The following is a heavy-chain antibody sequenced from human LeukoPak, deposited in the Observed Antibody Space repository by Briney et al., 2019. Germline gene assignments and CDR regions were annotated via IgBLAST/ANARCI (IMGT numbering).Heavy chain of an antibody. CDR2: ISSTTAYI. CDR1: GFTFSSYS. CDR3: ARVAVAGPTGWFDP. D-gene: IGHD2-15*01. Sequence: GGSLRLSCAASGFTFSSYSMNWVRQAPGKGLEWVSSISSTTAYIHYADSAKGRFTISRDNTDNVVYLQMNSLRAEDTAVYYCARVAVAGPTGWFDPWGQGTLVTVSS. J-gene: IGHJ5*02. V-gene: IGHV3-21*01.